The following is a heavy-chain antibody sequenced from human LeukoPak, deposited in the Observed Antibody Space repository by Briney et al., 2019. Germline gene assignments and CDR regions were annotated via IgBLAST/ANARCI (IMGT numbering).Heavy chain of an antibody. V-gene: IGHV3-21*01. CDR1: GFTFSSYS. Sequence: PGGSLRLSCAASGFTFSSYSMNWVRQAPGKGLEWVSSISSSSSYLYYADSVKGRFTISRDNAKNSLYLQMNSLRAEDTAVYYCARGDRSGNYYGSGSPWGQGTLVTVSS. CDR3: ARGDRSGNYYGSGSP. D-gene: IGHD3-10*01. CDR2: ISSSSSYL. J-gene: IGHJ5*02.